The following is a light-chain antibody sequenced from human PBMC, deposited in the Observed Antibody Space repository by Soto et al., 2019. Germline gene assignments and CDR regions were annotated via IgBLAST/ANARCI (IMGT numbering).Light chain of an antibody. CDR3: GSYTSSSTLRWV. CDR1: SNDVGGYNY. V-gene: IGLV2-14*01. J-gene: IGLJ3*02. Sequence: QSALTQPASVSGSPGQSITISCTGTSNDVGGYNYVSWYQQHPGKAPKLMIYEVSNRPSGVSNRFSGSKSGNTASLTISGLQAEDEADYYCGSYTSSSTLRWVFGGGTKLTVL. CDR2: EVS.